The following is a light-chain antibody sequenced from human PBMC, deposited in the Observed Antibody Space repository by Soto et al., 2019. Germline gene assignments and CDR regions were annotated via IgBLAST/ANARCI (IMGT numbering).Light chain of an antibody. CDR3: SAYAGSSNV. V-gene: IGLV2-8*01. Sequence: QSALTQPPSASGSPGQSVAISCTGTSSDVGGYNYASWYQQHPGKAPKLMNYEVNKRPSGLPDRFSGSKSGNTASLPVSGLQAEDEDDYYCSAYAGSSNVFGTGTKVTVL. CDR2: EVN. CDR1: SSDVGGYNY. J-gene: IGLJ1*01.